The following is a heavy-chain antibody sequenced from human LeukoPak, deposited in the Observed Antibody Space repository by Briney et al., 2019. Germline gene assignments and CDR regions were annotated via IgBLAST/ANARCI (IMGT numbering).Heavy chain of an antibody. CDR1: GYTFTDHY. CDR3: GVHWGSGYYFDL. J-gene: IGHJ2*01. CDR2: IYPKSGDT. V-gene: IGHV1-2*02. D-gene: IGHD7-27*01. Sequence: ASVKVSCKASGYTFTDHYVHWVRQTPGQGLEWMGWIYPKSGDTNYAQKFQGRVTMTRDTSIVTAYMELSSLTSDDTGVYYCGVHWGSGYYFDLWGRGILVTVSS.